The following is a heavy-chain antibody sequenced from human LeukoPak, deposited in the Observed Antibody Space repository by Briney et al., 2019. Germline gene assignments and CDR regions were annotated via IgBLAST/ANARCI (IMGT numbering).Heavy chain of an antibody. Sequence: SETLSLTCTGSGGSLSTYHWSWIRQPAGKGLEWIGRIYTGGSTDYNPSLKSRVTMSVATSNNQFTLKVTSVAAADTAVYYCARDSSYYYDSSGLTLDVWGKGTTVTVSS. CDR2: IYTGGST. CDR3: ARDSSYYYDSSGLTLDV. J-gene: IGHJ6*04. D-gene: IGHD3-22*01. CDR1: GGSLSTYH. V-gene: IGHV4-4*07.